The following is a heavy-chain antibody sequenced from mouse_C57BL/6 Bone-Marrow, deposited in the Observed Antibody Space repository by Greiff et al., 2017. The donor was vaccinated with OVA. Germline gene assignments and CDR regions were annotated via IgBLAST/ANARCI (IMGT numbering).Heavy chain of an antibody. J-gene: IGHJ4*01. Sequence: EVKLVESGGGLVQPGGSLKLSCAASGFTFSDFYMYWIRQTPEKRLEWVAYISNGGGSTYYPDTVKGRFTISRDNAKNTLYLQMSRLKSEDKAMYYCARLDAMDYWGQGTSVTVSS. CDR3: ARLDAMDY. CDR2: ISNGGGST. CDR1: GFTFSDFY. V-gene: IGHV5-12*01.